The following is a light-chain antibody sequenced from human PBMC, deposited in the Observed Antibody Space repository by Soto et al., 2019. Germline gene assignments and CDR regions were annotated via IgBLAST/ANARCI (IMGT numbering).Light chain of an antibody. Sequence: DIQMTQSPSSLSASVGDSVTITCRASQTISIYVNWYQQKSGEAPKRLIYAASTLQSGVPSRFSGRGSGTEFTLTISSLQPDDFATYYCQQYNSYWTFGQGTKVDIK. CDR3: QQYNSYWT. CDR1: QTISIY. J-gene: IGKJ1*01. CDR2: AAS. V-gene: IGKV1-17*01.